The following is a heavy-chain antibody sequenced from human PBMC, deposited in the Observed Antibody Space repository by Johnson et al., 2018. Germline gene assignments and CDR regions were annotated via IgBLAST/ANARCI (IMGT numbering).Heavy chain of an antibody. V-gene: IGHV3-30*18. CDR3: GKDPFGTTHSHFMDV. J-gene: IGHJ6*03. CDR1: GFSFSSYG. D-gene: IGHD1-7*01. Sequence: VQLVESGGGVVQPWRSLRLSCAASGFSFSSYGMHWVRQAPVRGLEWMAFISYDGSHKYYADSVKGRFTISRDNSKSTLYLQMDSLRAEDTAVYYCGKDPFGTTHSHFMDVWGKGTTVTVSS. CDR2: ISYDGSHK.